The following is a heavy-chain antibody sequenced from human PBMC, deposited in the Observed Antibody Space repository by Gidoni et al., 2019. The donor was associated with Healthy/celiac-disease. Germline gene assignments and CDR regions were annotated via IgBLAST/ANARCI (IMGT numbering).Heavy chain of an antibody. J-gene: IGHJ4*02. CDR3: ARQTGTGIDY. CDR2: SDPSDSYT. CDR1: GYSFTSYW. V-gene: IGHV5-10-1*01. D-gene: IGHD1-1*01. Sequence: EVQLVQSGAEVKKPGASLRISRKGSGYSFTSYWISWVRQMPGNGLEWMGRSDPSDSYTNYRPSFQGHVTISADKSISTAYRQWSSLKASDTAMYYCARQTGTGIDYWGQGTLVTVSS.